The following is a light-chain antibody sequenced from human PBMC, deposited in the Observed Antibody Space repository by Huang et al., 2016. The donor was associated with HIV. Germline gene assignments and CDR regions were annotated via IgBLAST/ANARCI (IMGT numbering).Light chain of an antibody. J-gene: IGKJ1*01. CDR1: QSLLYILSKKNY. CDR3: LQYYSVPQT. Sequence: EIVMTQSPDSLAVSPGERATINCKSSQSLLYILSKKNYLSLFQHKPGLPPKLLIYCATTRESGVPDRFSGSGSGTDFTLTINNLQAEDVAVYFCLQYYSVPQTFGHGTKVEIK. CDR2: CAT. V-gene: IGKV4-1*01.